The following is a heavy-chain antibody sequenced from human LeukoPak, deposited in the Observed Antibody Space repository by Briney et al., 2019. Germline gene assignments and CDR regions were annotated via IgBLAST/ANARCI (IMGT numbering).Heavy chain of an antibody. CDR1: GGTFSSYA. J-gene: IGHJ3*02. D-gene: IGHD3-22*01. V-gene: IGHV1-69*06. CDR3: ARWGSGYPSDI. Sequence: SVKLSCKASGGTFSSYAISWVRQAPGQGLEWMGGIIPIFGTANYAQKFQGRVTITADKSTSTAYMELSSLRSEDTAVYYCARWGSGYPSDIWGQGTMVTVSS. CDR2: IIPIFGTA.